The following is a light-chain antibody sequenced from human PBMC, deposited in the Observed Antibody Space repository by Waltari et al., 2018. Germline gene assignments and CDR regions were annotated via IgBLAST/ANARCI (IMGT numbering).Light chain of an antibody. CDR2: AAS. CDR3: QQYNNYPFT. J-gene: IGKJ3*01. V-gene: IGKV1-16*02. CDR1: QDINNS. Sequence: DIQMTQSPYSLSASVVDRVTITCRASQDINNSLVWLQQKPGKATKPLIYAASSLQSGVPSKFSGSGAGTDFTLTISSLQAEDFATYYCQQYNNYPFTFGPGTKVDIK.